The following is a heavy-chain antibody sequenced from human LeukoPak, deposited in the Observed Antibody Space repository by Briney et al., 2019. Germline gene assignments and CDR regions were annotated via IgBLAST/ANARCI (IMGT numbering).Heavy chain of an antibody. CDR2: INHSGST. D-gene: IGHD1-1*01. CDR3: AVARNWNGNY. CDR1: GGSFSGYY. J-gene: IGHJ4*02. Sequence: SETLSLTCAVYGGSFSGYYWSWIRQPPGKGLEWIGEINHSGSTNYNPSLKRRVTISVDTSKNQFSLKLSSVTAADTAVYYCAVARNWNGNYWGQGTLVTVSS. V-gene: IGHV4-34*01.